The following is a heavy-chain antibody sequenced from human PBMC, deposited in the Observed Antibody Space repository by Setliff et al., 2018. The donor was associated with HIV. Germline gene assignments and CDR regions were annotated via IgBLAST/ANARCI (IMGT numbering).Heavy chain of an antibody. J-gene: IGHJ6*03. D-gene: IGHD6-19*01. CDR3: AGGVVALAGKYYYYYMDV. Sequence: SETLSLTCIVSGDFISSGSYYWTWIRQPPGKGLEWIGEITDSGSTNYTPSLKSRVTISIDTSTNQFSLRLSSVTAADTAVYYCAGGVVALAGKYYYYYMDVWGKGTTVTVSS. CDR2: ITDSGST. V-gene: IGHV4-39*07. CDR1: GDFISSGSYY.